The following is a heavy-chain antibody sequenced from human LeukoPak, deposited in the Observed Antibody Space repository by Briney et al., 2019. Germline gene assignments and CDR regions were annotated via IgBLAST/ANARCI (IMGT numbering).Heavy chain of an antibody. V-gene: IGHV3-7*01. CDR3: ARDGIAMVSGYFDL. Sequence: GGSLRLSCAACGFTFSRYWMRWVRQARGKGVEWVANIKKDGSEKHYVDSVKGRFTISRDNAKNSLYLQMNSLRAEDTAVYYCARDGIAMVSGYFDLWGRGTLVTVSS. D-gene: IGHD5-18*01. J-gene: IGHJ2*01. CDR1: GFTFSRYW. CDR2: IKKDGSEK.